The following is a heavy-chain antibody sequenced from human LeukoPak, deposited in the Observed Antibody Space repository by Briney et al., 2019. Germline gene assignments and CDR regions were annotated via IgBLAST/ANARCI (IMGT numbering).Heavy chain of an antibody. J-gene: IGHJ4*02. CDR1: GFTFDDYA. CDR3: AKASSYSSSSYIGY. CDR2: ISWNSGSI. D-gene: IGHD6-6*01. V-gene: IGHV3-9*01. Sequence: GGSLRLSCAASGFTFDDYAMHWVRQAPGKGLEWVSGISWNSGSIGYADSVKGRFTISRDNAKNFLYLQMNSLRAEDTALYYCAKASSYSSSSYIGYWGQGTLVTVSS.